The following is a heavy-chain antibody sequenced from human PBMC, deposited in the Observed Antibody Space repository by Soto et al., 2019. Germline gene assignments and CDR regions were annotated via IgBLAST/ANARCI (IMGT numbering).Heavy chain of an antibody. D-gene: IGHD4-4*01. V-gene: IGHV6-1*01. CDR3: ASYRYDY. J-gene: IGHJ4*02. CDR2: TYYRSRWYH. CDR1: GDSISSNSAA. Sequence: PSQTLSLTCAISGDSISSNSAAWNWIRQSPSRGFEWLGRTYYRSRWYHDYAVSVKSRIIINPDTSKNQVSLQLNSVTSDDTAVYYCASYRYDYWGQGTVVTVSS.